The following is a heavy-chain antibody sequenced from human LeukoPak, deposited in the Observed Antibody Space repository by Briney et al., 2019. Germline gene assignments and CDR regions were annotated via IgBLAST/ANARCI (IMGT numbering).Heavy chain of an antibody. CDR2: ISSSSSYI. J-gene: IGHJ2*01. V-gene: IGHV3-21*01. CDR1: GFTFSSYR. Sequence: PGGSLRLSCAASGFTFSSYRMNWVRQAPGKGLECVSSISSSSSYIHNADSVKGRFTISRDNAKNSLYLQMNSLRAEDTAVYYCAREELGRYFDLWGRGALLTVSS. CDR3: AREELGRYFDL. D-gene: IGHD3-10*01.